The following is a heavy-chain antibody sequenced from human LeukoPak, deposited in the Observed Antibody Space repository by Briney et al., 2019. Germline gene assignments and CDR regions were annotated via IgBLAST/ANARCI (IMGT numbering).Heavy chain of an antibody. J-gene: IGHJ5*02. D-gene: IGHD6-13*01. CDR3: AREGVIAAAGTNWFDP. CDR1: DDSITRTNFY. CDR2: IYYSGST. V-gene: IGHV4-61*05. Sequence: PSETLSLACTVSDDSITRTNFYWVWIRQPPGKGLEWIGYIYYSGSTNYNPSLKSRVTISVDTSKNQYSLKLSSVTAADTAVYYCAREGVIAAAGTNWFDPWGQGTLVTVSS.